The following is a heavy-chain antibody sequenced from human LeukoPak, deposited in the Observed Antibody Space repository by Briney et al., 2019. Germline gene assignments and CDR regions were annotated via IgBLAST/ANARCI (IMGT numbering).Heavy chain of an antibody. D-gene: IGHD6-19*01. V-gene: IGHV3-9*03. CDR1: GFTFDDYA. J-gene: IGHJ4*02. CDR2: ISWNSNNI. CDR3: AKASGSGWYSNIDY. Sequence: PGGPLRLSCAASGFTFDDYAMHWVRHAPGKGLEWVSGISWNSNNIGYADSVKGRFTISRDNAKNFLYLQMNSLRAEDMALYYCAKASGSGWYSNIDYWGQGTLVTVSS.